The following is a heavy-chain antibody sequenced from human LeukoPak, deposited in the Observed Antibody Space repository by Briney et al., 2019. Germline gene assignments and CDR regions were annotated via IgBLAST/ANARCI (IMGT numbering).Heavy chain of an antibody. CDR3: AKDRGWNYQTFDY. D-gene: IGHD1-7*01. CDR1: GFTFCNYA. CDR2: VSISGGST. V-gene: IGHV3-23*01. Sequence: GGSLRLSCAASGFTFCNYAMSWVRQAPGKGLEWVSAVSISGGSTYYADSVRGRFSISRYNSKNTLYLQMNSLRAEDTAVYYCAKDRGWNYQTFDYWGQGTLVTVSS. J-gene: IGHJ4*02.